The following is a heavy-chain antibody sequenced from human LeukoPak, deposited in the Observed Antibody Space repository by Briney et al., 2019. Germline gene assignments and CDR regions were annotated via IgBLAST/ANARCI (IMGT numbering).Heavy chain of an antibody. CDR3: ARAYSGSYYGDPYYFDS. J-gene: IGHJ4*02. Sequence: SQTLSLTCTVSGGSISSGDYYWSWIRQPPGKGLEWIGYIYYSGSTYYNPSLKGRVTISVDTSKNQFSLKLSSVTAADTAVYYCARAYSGSYYGDPYYFDSWGQGTLVIVSS. CDR2: IYYSGST. V-gene: IGHV4-30-4*08. D-gene: IGHD1-26*01. CDR1: GGSISSGDYY.